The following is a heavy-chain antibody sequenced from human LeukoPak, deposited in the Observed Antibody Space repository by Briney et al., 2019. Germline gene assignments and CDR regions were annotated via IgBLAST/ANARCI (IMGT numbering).Heavy chain of an antibody. Sequence: SETLSLTCAVSGGSISSSNWWSWVRQPPGKGLEWIGEINHSGSTNYNPSLKSRVTISVDTSKNQFSLKLSSVTAADTAVYYCASRYYDYVWGSYREQDDYWGQGTLVTVSS. CDR2: INHSGST. D-gene: IGHD3-16*02. CDR3: ASRYYDYVWGSYREQDDY. V-gene: IGHV4-4*02. J-gene: IGHJ4*02. CDR1: GGSISSSNW.